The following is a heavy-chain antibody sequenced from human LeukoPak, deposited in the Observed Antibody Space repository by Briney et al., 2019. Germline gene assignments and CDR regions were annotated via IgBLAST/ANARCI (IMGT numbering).Heavy chain of an antibody. D-gene: IGHD3-10*01. V-gene: IGHV3-21*01. CDR2: ISSSSSYI. CDR1: GFTFSSYS. J-gene: IGHJ4*02. CDR3: ARSGDWPGSGSYWAASGLFDY. Sequence: GGSLRLSCAASGFTFSSYSMNWVRQAPGKGLEWVSSISSSSSYICYADSVKGRFTISRDNAKNSLYLQMNSLRAEDTAVYYCARSGDWPGSGSYWAASGLFDYWGQGTLVTVSS.